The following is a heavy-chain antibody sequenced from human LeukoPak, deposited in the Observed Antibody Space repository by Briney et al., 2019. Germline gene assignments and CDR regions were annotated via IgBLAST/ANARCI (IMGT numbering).Heavy chain of an antibody. J-gene: IGHJ4*02. CDR3: ARVWSGYFFQ. Sequence: GGSLRLSCAASGFDVSFNYVGWVRQAPGKGLEWVSVIHTGGTTHYADSVKGRFTISKDTSNNTVYLQMNNVRAEDTGNYYCARVWSGYFFQWGQGALVTVSS. CDR2: IHTGGTT. CDR1: GFDVSFNY. D-gene: IGHD3/OR15-3a*01. V-gene: IGHV3-53*01.